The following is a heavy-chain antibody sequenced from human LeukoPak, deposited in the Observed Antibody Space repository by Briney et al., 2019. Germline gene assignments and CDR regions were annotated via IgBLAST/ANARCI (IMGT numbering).Heavy chain of an antibody. Sequence: ASVKVSCKASGYTFTGFYIHWVRQAPGQGLEWMGWIYPKSGDTGYAHKFQGRVTMTRDTSINTAYMDLSSLRSDDTAVYYCARKAGPTFDYWGQGTLVTVSS. CDR1: GYTFTGFY. CDR2: IYPKSGDT. CDR3: ARKAGPTFDY. D-gene: IGHD6-25*01. J-gene: IGHJ4*02. V-gene: IGHV1-2*02.